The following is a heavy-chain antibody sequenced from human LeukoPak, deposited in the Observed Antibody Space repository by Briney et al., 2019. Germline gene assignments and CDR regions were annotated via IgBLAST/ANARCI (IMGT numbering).Heavy chain of an antibody. V-gene: IGHV3-23*01. J-gene: IGHJ6*02. CDR1: GFMFSSYG. D-gene: IGHD2-2*02. CDR2: ISGSGGST. CDR3: AKEHIVVVPAAIPHYYYYYGMDV. Sequence: GSLRLSCAASGFMFSSYGMSWARQAPGKGLEWVSAISGSGGSTYYADSVKGRFTISRDNSKNTLYLQMNSLRAEDTAVYYCAKEHIVVVPAAIPHYYYYYGMDVWGQGTTVTVSS.